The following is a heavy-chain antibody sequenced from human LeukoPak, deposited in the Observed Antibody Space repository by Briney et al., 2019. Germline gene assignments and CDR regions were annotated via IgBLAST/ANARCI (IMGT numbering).Heavy chain of an antibody. V-gene: IGHV3-23*01. CDR1: GFSFSSYA. Sequence: GGSLRLSCAASGFSFSSYAMSWVRQAPGKGLEWVSAISGSGGSTYYADSVKGRFTISRDNSKNTLYLQMNSLRAEDTAVYYCAKDVKNFLFYDSSAPSDYWGQGTLVTVSS. CDR3: AKDVKNFLFYDSSAPSDY. J-gene: IGHJ4*02. D-gene: IGHD3-22*01. CDR2: ISGSGGST.